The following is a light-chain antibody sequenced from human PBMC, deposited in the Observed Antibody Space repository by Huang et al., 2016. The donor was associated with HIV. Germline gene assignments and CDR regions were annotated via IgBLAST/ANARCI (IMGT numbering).Light chain of an antibody. CDR3: QQYSSTPWT. Sequence: DIVMTQSPDSLTVSLGERATINCKSSQSVLYSSNSKNYLAWDQQITGQPPKLLMDWASTRESGVPDRFNGSGAGTDFTLAISSVQAEDVAVYYCQQYSSTPWTFGQGTKVEIK. J-gene: IGKJ1*01. CDR1: QSVLYSSNSKNY. CDR2: WAS. V-gene: IGKV4-1*01.